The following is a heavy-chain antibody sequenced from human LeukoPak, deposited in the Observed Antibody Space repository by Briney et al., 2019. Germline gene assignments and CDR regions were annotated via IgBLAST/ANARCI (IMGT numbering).Heavy chain of an antibody. CDR1: GGSISSYY. CDR3: ARQGSSRHGYNFDY. D-gene: IGHD5-12*01. V-gene: IGHV4-59*08. J-gene: IGHJ4*02. CDR2: IYYSGST. Sequence: TSETLSLTCTVFGGSISSYYWSWIRQPPGKGLEWIGYIYYSGSTNYNPSLKSRVTISVDTSKNQFSLKLSSVTAADTAVYYCARQGSSRHGYNFDYWGQGTLVTVSS.